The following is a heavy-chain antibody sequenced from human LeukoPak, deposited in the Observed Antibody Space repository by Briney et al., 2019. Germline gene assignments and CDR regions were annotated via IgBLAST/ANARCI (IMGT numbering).Heavy chain of an antibody. Sequence: PGGSLRLSCAASGFTFSSFGMSWVRQAPGKGLEWVSAISSTGGTAYYADSVKGRFTISRDNSKNTLYLQMNSLRAEDTAIYYCAKDQLNRFCSGGSCSITHDSWGQGTLVTVSS. CDR3: AKDQLNRFCSGGSCSITHDS. CDR1: GFTFSSFG. V-gene: IGHV3-23*01. J-gene: IGHJ4*02. D-gene: IGHD2-15*01. CDR2: ISSTGGTA.